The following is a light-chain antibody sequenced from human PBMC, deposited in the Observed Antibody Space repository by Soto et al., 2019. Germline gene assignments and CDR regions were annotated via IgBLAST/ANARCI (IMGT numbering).Light chain of an antibody. V-gene: IGKV1-5*01. Sequence: DIQMTQSPSTLSASVGDRVTITCRASPTTSSWLAWYQQKPGKAAKLLIYDASSLESGVPSRFSGSGFGTEFTLTISSLQPDDFATYYCQQYNSYPITFGQGTRLEI. CDR3: QQYNSYPIT. CDR2: DAS. CDR1: PTTSSW. J-gene: IGKJ5*01.